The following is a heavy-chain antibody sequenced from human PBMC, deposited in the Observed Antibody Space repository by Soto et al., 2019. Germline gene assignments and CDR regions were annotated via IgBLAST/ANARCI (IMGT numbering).Heavy chain of an antibody. CDR3: ARDQSDNWFDP. CDR2: ISPYNGDT. CDR1: GYTFMYYG. V-gene: IGHV1-18*01. Sequence: QVQLVQSGSEVKKPGASVKVSCKASGYTFMYYGISWVRQAPGQGLEWMGWISPYNGDTNCAQRLQDRVTMTTDTSTSTAYMELRSLRSDDTAVYYCARDQSDNWFDPWGQGTLVTVSS. J-gene: IGHJ5*02.